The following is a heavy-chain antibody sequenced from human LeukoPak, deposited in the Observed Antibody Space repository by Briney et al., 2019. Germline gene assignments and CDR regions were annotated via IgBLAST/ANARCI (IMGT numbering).Heavy chain of an antibody. V-gene: IGHV3-23*01. CDR1: GFTFRLYV. D-gene: IGHD4-17*01. CDR3: SHPSTPDYGGLDY. J-gene: IGHJ4*02. CDR2: ITGSGGSI. Sequence: GGSLRLSCAASGFTFRLYVMTWVRQAPGKGLEWESAITGSGGSIYYADSVRGRFTISRDNSKNTLYLQMNSLRDEDTAVYYCSHPSTPDYGGLDYWGQGTLVTVSS.